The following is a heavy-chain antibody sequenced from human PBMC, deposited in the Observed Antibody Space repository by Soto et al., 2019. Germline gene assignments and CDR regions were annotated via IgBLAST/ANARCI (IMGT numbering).Heavy chain of an antibody. CDR3: ARAYSSSWYEVYFDY. J-gene: IGHJ4*02. CDR2: INSDGSST. Sequence: PGGSLRLSCAASGFTFSSFWMHWVRQAPGKGLVWVSRINSDGSSTSYADSVKGRFTISRDNAKNTLYLQMNSLRAEDTAVYYCARAYSSSWYEVYFDYWGQGTLVTVSS. D-gene: IGHD6-13*01. V-gene: IGHV3-74*01. CDR1: GFTFSSFW.